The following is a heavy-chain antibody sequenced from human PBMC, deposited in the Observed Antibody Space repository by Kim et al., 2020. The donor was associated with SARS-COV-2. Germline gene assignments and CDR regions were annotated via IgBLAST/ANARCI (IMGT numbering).Heavy chain of an antibody. J-gene: IGHJ3*02. CDR1: GYNFTSHW. CDR3: ATITRPHTIFDGFDI. Sequence: GESLKISCKGSGYNFTSHWIAWVRQMPGKGLEWMGIIYPDDSDTRYSPSFQGQVTISADKSISTAYLQWSSLKASDSAMYYCATITRPHTIFDGFDIWGQGTMVTVSS. V-gene: IGHV5-51*01. CDR2: IYPDDSDT. D-gene: IGHD3-3*01.